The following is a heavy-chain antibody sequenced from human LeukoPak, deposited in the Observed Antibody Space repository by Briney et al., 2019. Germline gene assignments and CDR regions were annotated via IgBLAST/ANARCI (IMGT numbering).Heavy chain of an antibody. D-gene: IGHD6-13*01. CDR1: GYTFTGYY. CDR2: INSNSGGT. J-gene: IGHJ4*02. Sequence: ASVKVSCKASGYTFTGYYMHWVRQAPGQGLEWMGWINSNSGGTNYAQKFQGRVTMTRDTSISTAYMELSRLRSDDTAVYYCAKPLIIAATGEFDYWGQGTLVTVSS. CDR3: AKPLIIAATGEFDY. V-gene: IGHV1-2*02.